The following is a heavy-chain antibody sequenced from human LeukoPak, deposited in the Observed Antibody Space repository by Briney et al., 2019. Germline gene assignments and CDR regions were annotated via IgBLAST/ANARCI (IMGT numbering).Heavy chain of an antibody. CDR1: GFTFSSYS. Sequence: GGSLRLSCAASGFTFSSYSMNWVRQAPGKGLEWVSSISSSSSYIYYADSVKGRFTISRDNAKNSLYLQMNSLRAEDTAVHYCARVWAYYYDSSGPIASDWGQGTLVTVSS. CDR3: ARVWAYYYDSSGPIASD. D-gene: IGHD3-22*01. J-gene: IGHJ4*02. V-gene: IGHV3-21*01. CDR2: ISSSSSYI.